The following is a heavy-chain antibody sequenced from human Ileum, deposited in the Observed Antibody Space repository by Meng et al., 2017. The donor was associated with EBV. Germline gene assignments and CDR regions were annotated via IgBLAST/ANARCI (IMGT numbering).Heavy chain of an antibody. CDR3: ARGARLAPFDY. V-gene: IGHV6-1*01. D-gene: IGHD6-19*01. Sequence: VQLNQSGPGLVQPSQTLSLTCAISGDSVSTNIAAWNWIGQSPSRGLEWLGRTYYRSKWYNEYAVSVKSRITINADTSKNQFSLQLNSVTPEDTAVYYCARGARLAPFDYWGQGTLVTVSS. CDR2: TYYRSKWYN. J-gene: IGHJ4*02. CDR1: GDSVSTNIAA.